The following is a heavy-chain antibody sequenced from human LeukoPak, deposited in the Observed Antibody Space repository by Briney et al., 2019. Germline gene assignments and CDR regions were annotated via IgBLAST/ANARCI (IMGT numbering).Heavy chain of an antibody. D-gene: IGHD1-26*01. CDR1: GGSFSGYS. Sequence: SETLSLTCAVYGGSFSGYSWSWIRQPPGKGLEWIGEIYHRGSTNYNPSLKSRVIISVDKSKNQFSLKLSSVTAADTAMYYCAIDRRASGSYYADWGQGTLVTVSS. CDR3: AIDRRASGSYYAD. V-gene: IGHV4-34*01. CDR2: IYHRGST. J-gene: IGHJ4*02.